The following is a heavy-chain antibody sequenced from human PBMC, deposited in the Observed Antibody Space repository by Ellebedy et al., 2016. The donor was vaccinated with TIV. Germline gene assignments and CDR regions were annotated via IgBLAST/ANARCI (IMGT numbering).Heavy chain of an antibody. V-gene: IGHV2-5*02. CDR3: VHQLGGGDFAHY. D-gene: IGHD4-17*01. CDR2: IYWDDER. J-gene: IGHJ4*02. Sequence: SGPTLVKPAQTLTLTCTFSGFSFSTSGMGVGWIRQPPGKALEWLALIYWDDERRYRPSLMSRLTITKDTSKNQVVLTMTNVGPVDTATYYCVHQLGGGDFAHYWGQGTLVTVSS. CDR1: GFSFSTSGMG.